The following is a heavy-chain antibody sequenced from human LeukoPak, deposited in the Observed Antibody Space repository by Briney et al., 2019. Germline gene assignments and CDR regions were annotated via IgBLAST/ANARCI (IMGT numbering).Heavy chain of an antibody. CDR3: ARDNSVGDTAWWFDP. CDR1: GYTFTMHY. Sequence: ASVTVSCKASGYTFTMHYMHWVRQAPGQGLEWMGVINPGGSWTSYAQKFQGRVTMTRDMSTSTDYMELSSLRSEDTAVYYCARDNSVGDTAWWFDPWGQGTLVTVSS. J-gene: IGHJ5*02. V-gene: IGHV1-46*01. D-gene: IGHD1-26*01. CDR2: INPGGSWT.